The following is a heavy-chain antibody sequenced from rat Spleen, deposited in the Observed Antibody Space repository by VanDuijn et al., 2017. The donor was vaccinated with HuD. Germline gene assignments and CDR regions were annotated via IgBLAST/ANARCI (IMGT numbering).Heavy chain of an antibody. D-gene: IGHD1-9*01. CDR2: ISSGGSTT. J-gene: IGHJ2*01. CDR1: GFTFSNYD. V-gene: IGHV5-25*01. Sequence: EVQLVESGGGLVQPGRSLKLSCAASGFTFSNYDMAWVRQAPKKGLEWVAYISSGGSTTYYRDSVKGRFTISRDNTKSTLYLQMDSLKSEDTASYYCVRHGYTRYYFDYWGQGVMVTVSS. CDR3: VRHGYTRYYFDY.